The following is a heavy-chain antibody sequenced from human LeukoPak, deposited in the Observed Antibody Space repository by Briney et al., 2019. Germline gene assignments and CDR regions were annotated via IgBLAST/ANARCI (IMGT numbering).Heavy chain of an antibody. D-gene: IGHD3-10*01. J-gene: IGHJ4*02. CDR2: ISGSGGST. CDR3: AKADVSITMVRGVIITRNYFDY. Sequence: SGGSLRLSCAASGVTFSSYAMSWVRQAPGKGLEWVSAISGSGGSTYYADSVKGRFTISRDNSKNTLYLKMNSLRAEDTAVYYCAKADVSITMVRGVIITRNYFDYWGQGTLVTVSS. CDR1: GVTFSSYA. V-gene: IGHV3-23*01.